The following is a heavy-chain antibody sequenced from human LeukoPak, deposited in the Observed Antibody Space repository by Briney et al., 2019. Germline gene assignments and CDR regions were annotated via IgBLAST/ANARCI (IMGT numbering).Heavy chain of an antibody. Sequence: SETLSLTCAVYGGSFSGYYWSWIRQPPGKGLEWIGEINHSGSTNYNPSLKSRVTISVDTSKNQFSLKLSSVTAADTAVYYCARNYYGSSGDIWGQGTMVTASS. CDR3: ARNYYGSSGDI. D-gene: IGHD3-22*01. J-gene: IGHJ3*02. V-gene: IGHV4-34*01. CDR2: INHSGST. CDR1: GGSFSGYY.